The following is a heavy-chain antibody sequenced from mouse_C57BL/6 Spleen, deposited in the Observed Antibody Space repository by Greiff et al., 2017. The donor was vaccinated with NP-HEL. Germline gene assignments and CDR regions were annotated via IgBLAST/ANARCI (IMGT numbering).Heavy chain of an antibody. CDR3: ARPSYYSSYGWFAY. V-gene: IGHV5-9*01. Sequence: DVHLVESGGGLVKPGGSLKLSCAASGFTFSSYTMSWVRQTPEKRLEWVATISGGGGNTYYPDSVKGRFTISRDNAKNTLYLQMSSLRSEDTALYYCARPSYYSSYGWFAYWGQGTLVTVSA. CDR1: GFTFSSYT. CDR2: ISGGGGNT. J-gene: IGHJ3*01. D-gene: IGHD2-5*01.